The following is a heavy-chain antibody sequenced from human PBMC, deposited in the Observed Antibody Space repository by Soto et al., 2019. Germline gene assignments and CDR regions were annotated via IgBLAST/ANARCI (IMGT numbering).Heavy chain of an antibody. J-gene: IGHJ6*02. D-gene: IGHD3-10*01. V-gene: IGHV1-18*04. Sequence: QVQLVQSGAEVKKPGASVKVSCKASGYTFTSYGVSWVRQAPGQGLEWMGWISGYNGNTNYAQKLQGRVTMTTDTSTCTAYMELRSLRPDDTSVYDCARAGKYYYGSGSPYYYGMDVWGQGITVTVSS. CDR3: ARAGKYYYGSGSPYYYGMDV. CDR1: GYTFTSYG. CDR2: ISGYNGNT.